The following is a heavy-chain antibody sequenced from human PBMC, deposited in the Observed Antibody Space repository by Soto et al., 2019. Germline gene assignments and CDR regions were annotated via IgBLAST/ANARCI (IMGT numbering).Heavy chain of an antibody. D-gene: IGHD4-17*01. CDR1: GFTFNTYG. V-gene: IGHV3-23*01. CDR3: AKDEQTVGPTFFLTPVSTPAGMEV. J-gene: IGHJ6*02. Sequence: EVRLLQSGGGLVRPGSSLTLSCVASGFTFNTYGMTWVRQAPGKGLEWVSFVTRKGGRSYYADSVKGRFTISRDSSKAPLYLPMNSLRADVTAVYYCAKDEQTVGPTFFLTPVSTPAGMEVWCQATRVTVSS. CDR2: VTRKGGRS.